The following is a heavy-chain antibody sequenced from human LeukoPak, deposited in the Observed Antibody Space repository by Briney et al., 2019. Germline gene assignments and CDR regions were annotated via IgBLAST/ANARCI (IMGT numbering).Heavy chain of an antibody. Sequence: GGSLRLSCAASGFTLSSYGMHWVRQAPGKGLEWVAVISYDGSNKYYADSVKGRFTISRDNSKNTLYLQMNSLRAEDTAVYYCARPKKYSSSSPFDYWGQGTLVTVSS. J-gene: IGHJ4*02. CDR3: ARPKKYSSSSPFDY. CDR2: ISYDGSNK. CDR1: GFTLSSYG. V-gene: IGHV3-30*03. D-gene: IGHD6-6*01.